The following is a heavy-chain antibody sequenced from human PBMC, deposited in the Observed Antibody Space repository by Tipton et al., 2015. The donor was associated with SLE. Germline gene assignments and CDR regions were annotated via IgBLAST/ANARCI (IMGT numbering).Heavy chain of an antibody. V-gene: IGHV3-21*01. CDR2: VSRSGSYI. CDR3: AREAGTTMMVVGSLDY. J-gene: IGHJ4*02. CDR1: GFTFSAYS. D-gene: IGHD3-22*01. Sequence: GSLRLSCAASGFTFSAYSMNWVRHAPGKGLEWVSSVSRSGSYIYYADSVQGRFTISRDNAKDSLFLQMDSLRAEDTAVYYCAREAGTTMMVVGSLDYWGQGALVTVSS.